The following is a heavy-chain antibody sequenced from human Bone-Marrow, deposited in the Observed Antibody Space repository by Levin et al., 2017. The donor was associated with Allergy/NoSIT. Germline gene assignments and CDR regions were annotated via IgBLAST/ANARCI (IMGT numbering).Heavy chain of an antibody. CDR1: GFTFSSYA. CDR3: ARGGWDIVATIGFDY. Sequence: GGSLRLSCAASGFTFSSYAMHWVRQAPGKGLEWVAVISYDGSNKYYADSVKGRFTISRDNSKNTLYLQMNSLRAEDTAVYYCARGGWDIVATIGFDYWGQGTLVTVSS. J-gene: IGHJ4*02. CDR2: ISYDGSNK. V-gene: IGHV3-30*04. D-gene: IGHD5-12*01.